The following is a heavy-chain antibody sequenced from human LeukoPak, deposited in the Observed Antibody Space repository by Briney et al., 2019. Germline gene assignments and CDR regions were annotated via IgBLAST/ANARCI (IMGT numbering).Heavy chain of an antibody. Sequence: GGSLRLSCAASGFTFSSYAMSWVRQAPGKGLEWVSAISGSGGSTYYADSVKGRFTISRDNSKNTLYLQMISLRAEDTAVYYCAKDIEYSSSCLDYWGQGTLVTVSS. J-gene: IGHJ4*02. CDR1: GFTFSSYA. CDR3: AKDIEYSSSCLDY. V-gene: IGHV3-23*01. D-gene: IGHD6-6*01. CDR2: ISGSGGST.